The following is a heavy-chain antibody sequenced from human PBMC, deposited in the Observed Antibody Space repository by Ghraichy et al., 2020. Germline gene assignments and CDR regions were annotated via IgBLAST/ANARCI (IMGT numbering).Heavy chain of an antibody. CDR3: AKSPGGEQWLVRRGYDY. CDR1: GFTFSSYG. CDR2: ISYDGSSK. J-gene: IGHJ4*02. Sequence: GGSLRLSCAASGFTFSSYGMHWVRQAPGKGLEWVAVISYDGSSKYYADSVKGRFTISRDNSKNTLYLQMSSLRAEDTAVYYCAKSPGGEQWLVRRGYDYWGQGTLVTVSS. V-gene: IGHV3-30*18. D-gene: IGHD6-19*01.